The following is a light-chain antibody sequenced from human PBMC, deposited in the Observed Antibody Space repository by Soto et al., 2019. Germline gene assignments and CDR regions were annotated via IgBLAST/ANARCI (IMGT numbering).Light chain of an antibody. Sequence: EIVMTQSPATLSVSPGERATLSCRASQGVSSNLAWYQQKPGQAPRLLIYGASSRATGIPDRFSGSGSGTDFTLTISRLDPEDFAVYSCQQYVSIPLTFGGGTKVDIK. CDR1: QGVSSN. J-gene: IGKJ4*01. V-gene: IGKV3-20*01. CDR2: GAS. CDR3: QQYVSIPLT.